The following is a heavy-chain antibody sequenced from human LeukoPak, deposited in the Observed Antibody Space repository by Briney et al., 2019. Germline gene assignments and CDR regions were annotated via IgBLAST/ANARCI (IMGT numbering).Heavy chain of an antibody. CDR1: GGSISSYY. CDR2: IYYSGSI. CDR3: ARGIAADGTTGFDP. Sequence: SETLSLTCTVAGGSISSYYSSWIRQTPGKELEWIGYIYYSGSINYNPSLKSRVTISVDTSKNQFSLKLSSVTAADTAVYYCARGIAADGTTGFDPWGQGTLVTVSS. J-gene: IGHJ5*02. V-gene: IGHV4-59*01. D-gene: IGHD6-13*01.